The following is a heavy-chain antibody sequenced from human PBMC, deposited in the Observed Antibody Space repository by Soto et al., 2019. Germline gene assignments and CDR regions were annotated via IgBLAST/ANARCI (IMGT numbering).Heavy chain of an antibody. Sequence: QVQLVQSGAEVKKPGASVKVSCKASGYTFTGYYMHWVRQDPGQGLEWMGWINPNTGGTNYAQKFQGGVTMTRDTSISTAYMELSRLTSDDTAVYYCARGEMTTITGYFFHYWGQGTLVTVSS. J-gene: IGHJ4*02. V-gene: IGHV1-2*02. D-gene: IGHD4-4*01. CDR3: ARGEMTTITGYFFHY. CDR2: INPNTGGT. CDR1: GYTFTGYY.